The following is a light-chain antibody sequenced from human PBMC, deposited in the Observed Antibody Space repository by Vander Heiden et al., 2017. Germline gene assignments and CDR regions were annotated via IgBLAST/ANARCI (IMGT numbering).Light chain of an antibody. CDR1: QSVLYSANNKTY. J-gene: IGKJ4*01. Sequence: DIVMTQSPDSLAVSLGERTTINCQSSQSVLYSANNKTYLAWYQQKPGQPPRLLIYWASTRESGVPDRFSGSGSGTDFTLTISSLQAEDVAVYYCQQYYSTPQAFGGGTKVEIK. CDR2: WAS. V-gene: IGKV4-1*01. CDR3: QQYYSTPQA.